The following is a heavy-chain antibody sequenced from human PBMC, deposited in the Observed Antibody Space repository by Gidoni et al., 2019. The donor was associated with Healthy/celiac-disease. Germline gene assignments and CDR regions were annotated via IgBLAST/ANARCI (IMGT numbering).Heavy chain of an antibody. D-gene: IGHD6-6*01. CDR3: ARAAALYYYGMDV. J-gene: IGHJ6*02. V-gene: IGHV3-7*05. CDR1: GFTVSSYW. Sequence: EVQLVESGGGLVQPGGSLRLSWAASGFTVSSYWMSWVRQAPGKGLEWVANIKQDGSEKYYVASVKGRFTISRDNAKNSLYLQMNSLRAEDTAVYYCARAAALYYYGMDVWGQGTTVTVSS. CDR2: IKQDGSEK.